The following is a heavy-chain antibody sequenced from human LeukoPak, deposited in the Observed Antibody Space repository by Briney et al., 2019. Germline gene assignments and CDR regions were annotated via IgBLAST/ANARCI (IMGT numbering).Heavy chain of an antibody. CDR1: GFTFSSYS. CDR3: ARDKQLVPLGYNWFDP. J-gene: IGHJ5*02. V-gene: IGHV3-21*01. D-gene: IGHD6-13*01. Sequence: GGSLRLSRAASGFTFSSYSMNWVRQAPGKGLEWVSSISSSSSYIYYADSVKGRFTISRDNAKNSLYLQMNSLRAEDTAVYYCARDKQLVPLGYNWFDPWGQGTLVTVSS. CDR2: ISSSSSYI.